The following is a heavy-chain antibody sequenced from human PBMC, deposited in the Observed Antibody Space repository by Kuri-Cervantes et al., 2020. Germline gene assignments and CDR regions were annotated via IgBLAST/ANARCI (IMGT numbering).Heavy chain of an antibody. D-gene: IGHD3-3*01. CDR3: ARGDYDFWSGYPSGAFDI. CDR1: GGSVSSGSYY. Sequence: SETLSLTCTVSGGSVSSGSYYWSWIRQPPGKGLEWIGYIYYSGSTNYNPSLKSRVTISVDTSENQFSLKLSSVTAADTAVYYCARGDYDFWSGYPSGAFDIWGQGTMVTVSS. CDR2: IYYSGST. V-gene: IGHV4-61*01. J-gene: IGHJ3*02.